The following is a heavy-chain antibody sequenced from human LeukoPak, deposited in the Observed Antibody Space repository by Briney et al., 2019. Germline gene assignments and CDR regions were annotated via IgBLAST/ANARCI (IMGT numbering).Heavy chain of an antibody. J-gene: IGHJ6*03. CDR3: ARHRGDNSNPRYYFYYMDV. Sequence: SETLSLTCSVSGHSISSGYYWGWIRQPPGKGLEWIGTMHHRGSTYYNPSLKSRVTMSGGTSKNHFSLKLSSVIAADAAVYYCARHRGDNSNPRYYFYYMDVWGKGTTVTVSS. CDR1: GHSISSGYY. D-gene: IGHD4-11*01. V-gene: IGHV4-38-2*01. CDR2: MHHRGST.